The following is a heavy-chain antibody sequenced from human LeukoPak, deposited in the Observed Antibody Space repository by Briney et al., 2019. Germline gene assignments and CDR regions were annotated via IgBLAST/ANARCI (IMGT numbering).Heavy chain of an antibody. V-gene: IGHV3-74*03. Sequence: AGGSLRLSCAASGFRFSGHWMHWVRQAPGKGLVWVSRIDGDGSGTAYADSVKGRFTISRDNAKNTLFLQMNSLRAEDTAVYYCAKGSRQFSSDKAGPIDYWGQGTLVTVSS. D-gene: IGHD6-19*01. CDR2: IDGDGSGT. CDR3: AKGSRQFSSDKAGPIDY. J-gene: IGHJ4*02. CDR1: GFRFSGHW.